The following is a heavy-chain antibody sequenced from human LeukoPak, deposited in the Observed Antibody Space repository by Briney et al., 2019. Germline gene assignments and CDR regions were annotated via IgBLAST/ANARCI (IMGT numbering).Heavy chain of an antibody. V-gene: IGHV3-30*02. J-gene: IGHJ4*02. CDR1: GFTFSSYG. CDR3: SRTSWELLQSYSISISFDH. Sequence: GGSLRLSCAASGFTFSSYGMHWVRQAPGKGLEWVAFIRYDGSNKYYADSVKGRFTISRDNSKNTLYLQMNSLRAEDTAVYYCSRTSWELLQSYSISISFDHWGQGIQVIVSS. D-gene: IGHD1-26*01. CDR2: IRYDGSNK.